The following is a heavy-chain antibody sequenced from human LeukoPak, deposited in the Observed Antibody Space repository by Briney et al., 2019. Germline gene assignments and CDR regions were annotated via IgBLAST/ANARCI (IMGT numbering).Heavy chain of an antibody. J-gene: IGHJ4*02. V-gene: IGHV3-30-3*01. CDR2: IPYDGSNK. CDR1: GFTFSSYA. Sequence: PGGSLRLSCAASGFTFSSYAMHWVRQAPGKGLEWVAVIPYDGSNKYYADSVKGRFTISRDNSKNTLYLQMNSLRAEDTAVYYCARDRYCSSTSCYGWFFDYWGQGTLVTVSS. CDR3: ARDRYCSSTSCYGWFFDY. D-gene: IGHD2-2*01.